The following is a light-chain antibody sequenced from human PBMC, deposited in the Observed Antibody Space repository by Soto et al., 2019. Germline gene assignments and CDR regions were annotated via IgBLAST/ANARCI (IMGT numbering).Light chain of an antibody. CDR1: QSVSRNY. CDR3: QQYGSSPGT. CDR2: DAS. Sequence: EIVLTQSPGTLSLSPGERATLSCRASQSVSRNYLAWYQHKPGQAPRLLIYDASSRATGIPDRFSGSGSGTDFTLTISRLEPEDFAVYYCQQYGSSPGTFGQGTKVEIK. V-gene: IGKV3-20*01. J-gene: IGKJ1*01.